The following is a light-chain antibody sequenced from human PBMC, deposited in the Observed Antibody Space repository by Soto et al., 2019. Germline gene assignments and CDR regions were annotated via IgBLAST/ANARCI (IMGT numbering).Light chain of an antibody. CDR2: SNS. CDR3: AAWDDSLNGVL. V-gene: IGLV1-44*01. J-gene: IGLJ2*01. CDR1: NSNIGSNT. Sequence: QSVLTQPPSASGTPGQRVTISCSGSNSNIGSNTVNWYQQLPGTAPKLLIFSNSQRPSGVPARLSGSKSGTSASLAISGLQSEDEADYFCAAWDDSLNGVLFGGGTKLTVL.